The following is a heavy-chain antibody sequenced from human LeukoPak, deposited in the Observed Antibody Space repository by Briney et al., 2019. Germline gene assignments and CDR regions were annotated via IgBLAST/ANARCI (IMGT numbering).Heavy chain of an antibody. Sequence: TSETLSLTCAVYGGSFSGYYWSRIGQPPGKGLEWIGEINHSGSTNYNPSLKSRVTMSVDTSKNQFSLKLSSVTAADTAVYYCARDFLWFGDWGQGTLVTVSS. V-gene: IGHV4-34*01. J-gene: IGHJ4*02. CDR3: ARDFLWFGD. CDR1: GGSFSGYY. CDR2: INHSGST. D-gene: IGHD3-10*01.